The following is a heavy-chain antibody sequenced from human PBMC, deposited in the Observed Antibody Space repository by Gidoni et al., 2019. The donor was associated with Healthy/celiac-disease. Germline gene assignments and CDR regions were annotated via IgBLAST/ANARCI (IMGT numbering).Heavy chain of an antibody. Sequence: QVQLQESGPGLVKPSQTLSLPFPSPGGSLPSGASYWSWIRQPPGKGLQWIGYIYYSGSTYYNPSLKSRVTISVDTSKNQFSLKLSSVTAADTAVYYCARLARLHTATSYYYGMDVWGQGTTVTVSS. CDR3: ARLARLHTATSYYYGMDV. J-gene: IGHJ6*02. CDR1: GGSLPSGASY. CDR2: IYYSGST. D-gene: IGHD5-18*01. V-gene: IGHV4-30-4*01.